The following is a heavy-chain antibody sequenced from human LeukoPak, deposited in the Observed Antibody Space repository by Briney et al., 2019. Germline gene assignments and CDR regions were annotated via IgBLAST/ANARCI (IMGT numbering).Heavy chain of an antibody. CDR3: ARRAGAYSHPYDY. V-gene: IGHV3-53*01. D-gene: IGHD4/OR15-4a*01. J-gene: IGHJ4*02. CDR2: IYSGGST. Sequence: GGSLRLSCTVSGFTVSSDSMSWVRQAPGKGLEWVSFIYSGGSTHYSDSVKGRFTISRDNSKNTLYLQMNSLRAEDTAVYYCARRAGAYSHPYDYWGQGTLSPSP. CDR1: GFTVSSDS.